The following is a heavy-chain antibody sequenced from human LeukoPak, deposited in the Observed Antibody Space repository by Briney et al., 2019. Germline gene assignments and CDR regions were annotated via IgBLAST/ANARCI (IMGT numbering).Heavy chain of an antibody. CDR1: GGSISNSY. CDR3: ARQNYYDSSGYSEGMDV. V-gene: IGHV4-4*07. D-gene: IGHD3-22*01. Sequence: SETLSLTCTVSGGSISNSYWSWIRQPAGKGLEWIGRMYVSGTTNYIPSLRSRVTLSIDTSTNQFSLRLRSVSAADTAVYYCARQNYYDSSGYSEGMDVWGQGTTVTVSS. J-gene: IGHJ6*02. CDR2: MYVSGTT.